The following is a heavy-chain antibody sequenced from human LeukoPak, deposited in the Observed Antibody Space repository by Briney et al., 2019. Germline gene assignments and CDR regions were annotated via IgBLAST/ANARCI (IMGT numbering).Heavy chain of an antibody. D-gene: IGHD3-22*01. CDR1: GYTFTSYA. CDR2: INTYTGNP. CDR3: ARWDYDSSGYALYYFDY. J-gene: IGHJ4*02. V-gene: IGHV7-4-1*02. Sequence: GASVTVSCKASGYTFTSYAMNWVRQAPGQGREWMGWINTYTGNPTYAQGFPGRFVFSLDTSVSTAYLQISSLKAEDTAVYYCARWDYDSSGYALYYFDYWGQGTLVTVSS.